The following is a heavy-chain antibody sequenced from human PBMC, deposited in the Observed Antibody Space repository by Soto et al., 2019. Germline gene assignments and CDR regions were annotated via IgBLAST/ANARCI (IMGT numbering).Heavy chain of an antibody. Sequence: SETLSLTCTVSGGSISSSSYYWGWIRQPPGKGLEWIGSIYYSGSTYYNPSLKSRVTISVDTSKNQFSLKLSSVTAADTAVYYCARAHYDYIWGSYRSGESWDAFDIWGQGTMVTVSS. J-gene: IGHJ3*02. CDR3: ARAHYDYIWGSYRSGESWDAFDI. V-gene: IGHV4-39*01. CDR2: IYYSGST. D-gene: IGHD3-16*02. CDR1: GGSISSSSYY.